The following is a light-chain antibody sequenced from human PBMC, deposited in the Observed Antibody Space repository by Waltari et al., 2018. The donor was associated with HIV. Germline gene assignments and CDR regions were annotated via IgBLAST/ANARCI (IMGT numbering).Light chain of an antibody. CDR3: QSVDNSGTFWV. CDR2: KDS. J-gene: IGLJ3*02. CDR1: ALPKQY. Sequence: SYELTQPPSVSVSPGQTARITCSGDALPKQYAYWYQQKPGQDPMLIIYKDSERPSGIPERISCSSSGTAVTLTIGEVQAEDEADYYCQSVDNSGTFWVFGGGTKLTVL. V-gene: IGLV3-25*03.